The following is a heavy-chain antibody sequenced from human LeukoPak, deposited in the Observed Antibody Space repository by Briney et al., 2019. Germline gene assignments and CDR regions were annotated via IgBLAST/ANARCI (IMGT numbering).Heavy chain of an antibody. Sequence: SETLSLTCAVYGGSFSGYYWSWIRQPPGKGLEWIGEINHSGSTNYNPSLKSRVTISVDTSKNQFSLKLSSVTAADTAVYYCARDRGYCSSTSCPKNWFDPWGQGTLVTVSS. CDR2: INHSGST. CDR3: ARDRGYCSSTSCPKNWFDP. V-gene: IGHV4-34*01. CDR1: GGSFSGYY. D-gene: IGHD2-2*01. J-gene: IGHJ5*02.